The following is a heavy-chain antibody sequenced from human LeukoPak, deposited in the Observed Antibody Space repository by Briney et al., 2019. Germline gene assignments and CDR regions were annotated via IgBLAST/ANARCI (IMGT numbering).Heavy chain of an antibody. J-gene: IGHJ4*02. D-gene: IGHD1-26*01. CDR1: GFTFDNYA. CDR3: TRRIVGATGDFDY. Sequence: GRSLRLSRAASGFTFDNYAMHWVRQAPGKGLEWVSGISWNSDRIGYADSVTGRFTISRDNAKNSLYLQMNSLRVEDTALYYCTRRIVGATGDFDYWGQGTLVTVSS. V-gene: IGHV3-9*01. CDR2: ISWNSDRI.